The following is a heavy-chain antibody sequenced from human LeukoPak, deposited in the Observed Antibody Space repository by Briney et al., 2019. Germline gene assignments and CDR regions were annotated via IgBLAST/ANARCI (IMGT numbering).Heavy chain of an antibody. CDR1: GYMFTHYW. J-gene: IGHJ4*02. D-gene: IGHD5-18*01. V-gene: IGHV5-51*01. CDR3: ARGDTTMVPGYFDY. CDR2: IYPADSDT. Sequence: GESLKISCEGSGYMFTHYWIAWVRQMPGKGLEWMGIIYPADSDTRYSPSFQGQVTISADKSISTAYLQWSSLKASDTAMYYCARGDTTMVPGYFDYWGQGTLVTVSS.